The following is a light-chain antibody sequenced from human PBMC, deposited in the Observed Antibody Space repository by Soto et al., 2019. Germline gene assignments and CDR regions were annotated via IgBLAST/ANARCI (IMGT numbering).Light chain of an antibody. J-gene: IGKJ4*01. Sequence: EIVLTQSPATLSLSPGERATLSCRASQSVSSDLVWYQQKPGQAPRLLIYDASNRATGIPARFSGSGSGTDFTLTISRLEPEDFAVYYCQQSSNWPRTFGGGTKVDIK. CDR2: DAS. V-gene: IGKV3-11*01. CDR3: QQSSNWPRT. CDR1: QSVSSD.